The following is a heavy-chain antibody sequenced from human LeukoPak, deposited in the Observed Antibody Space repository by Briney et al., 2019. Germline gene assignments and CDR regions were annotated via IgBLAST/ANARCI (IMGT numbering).Heavy chain of an antibody. V-gene: IGHV4-59*01. CDR1: GGSISSYY. CDR2: IYYSGST. D-gene: IGHD3-9*01. CDR3: ARGEWLTADILTGYYSD. Sequence: SETLSLTCTVSGGSISSYYWSWIRQPPGKGLEWIGYIYYSGSTNYNPSLKSRVTISVDTSKNQFSLKLSSVTAADTAVYYCARGEWLTADILTGYYSDWGQGTLVTVSS. J-gene: IGHJ4*02.